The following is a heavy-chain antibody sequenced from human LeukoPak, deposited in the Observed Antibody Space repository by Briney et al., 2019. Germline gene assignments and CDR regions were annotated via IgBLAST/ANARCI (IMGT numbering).Heavy chain of an antibody. CDR1: GVALSSYN. V-gene: IGHV4-59*08. CDR3: WRHDGCRGGSCYYDAFDI. J-gene: IGHJ3*02. CDR2: IYYTGST. Sequence: PSETLSLTCTVSGVALSSYNWSWIRQPPGKGLEWIGYIYYTGSTIHNPSPKSRVTISFSTTKNQSSLKLMSVTAADTAAFYCWRHDGCRGGSCYYDAFDIWGQGTMVTVSS. D-gene: IGHD2-15*01.